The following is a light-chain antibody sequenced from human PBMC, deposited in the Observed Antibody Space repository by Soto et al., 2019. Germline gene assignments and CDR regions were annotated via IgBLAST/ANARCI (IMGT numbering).Light chain of an antibody. CDR3: QSYDSSLSGFWV. CDR1: SSNIGAGYD. V-gene: IGLV1-40*01. J-gene: IGLJ3*02. CDR2: DNT. Sequence: QSVLTQPPSVSGAPGQRVTISCTGSSSNIGAGYDIHWYQHLPGTAPKLLIYDNTNRLSGVPDRFSGSKSGTSASLAITGLQAEDEADYYCQSYDSSLSGFWVFGGGTKLTVL.